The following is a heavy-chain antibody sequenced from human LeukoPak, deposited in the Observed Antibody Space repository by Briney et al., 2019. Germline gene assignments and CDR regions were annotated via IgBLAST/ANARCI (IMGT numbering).Heavy chain of an antibody. CDR1: GGSMSSYY. CDR3: ASLRYFDPYYFDF. D-gene: IGHD3-9*01. J-gene: IGHJ4*02. CDR2: IYYSGST. V-gene: IGHV4-59*01. Sequence: SETLSLTCTVSGGSMSSYYWSWIRQPPGKGLEWIGYIYYSGSTNYNPSLKSRVTISVDTSKNQFSLKLSSVTAADTAVYYCASLRYFDPYYFDFWGQGTLVTVSS.